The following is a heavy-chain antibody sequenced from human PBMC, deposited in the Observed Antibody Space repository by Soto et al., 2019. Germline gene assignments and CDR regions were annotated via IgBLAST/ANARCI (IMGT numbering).Heavy chain of an antibody. Sequence: QITLKESGPTLVKPTQTLTLTCTLSGVSVSTTGVGVAWIRQPPGKALECLALIYWNDDERYSPSLKSRLTISKDISKNQVVLTMANMDPVDAATYYCARRLWDSSCWHPFDSWGQGALVTVSS. J-gene: IGHJ4*02. CDR1: GVSVSTTGVG. CDR2: IYWNDDE. V-gene: IGHV2-5*01. D-gene: IGHD6-19*01. CDR3: ARRLWDSSCWHPFDS.